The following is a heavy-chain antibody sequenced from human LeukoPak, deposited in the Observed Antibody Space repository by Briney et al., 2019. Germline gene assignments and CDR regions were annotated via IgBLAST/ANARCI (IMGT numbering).Heavy chain of an antibody. CDR3: ARPPAAYRDAEYFQH. Sequence: GESLKISCKGSGYSFTSYWIGWVRQMPGKGLEWMGIIYPGDSDTRYSPSFQGQVTISADKSISTAYLQWSSLKASDTAMYYCARPPAAYRDAEYFQHWGQGTLVTVSS. CDR2: IYPGDSDT. D-gene: IGHD2-2*01. J-gene: IGHJ1*01. V-gene: IGHV5-51*01. CDR1: GYSFTSYW.